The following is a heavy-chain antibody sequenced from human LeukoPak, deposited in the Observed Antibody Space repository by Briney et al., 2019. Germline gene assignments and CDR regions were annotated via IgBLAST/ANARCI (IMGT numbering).Heavy chain of an antibody. CDR1: GFTFSSYA. D-gene: IGHD6-13*01. Sequence: GGSLRLSCAASGFTFSSYAMHWVRQAPGKGLEYVSAISSNGGSTYYANSVKGRFTISRDNSKNTLYLQMGSLRAEDMAVYYCARDALIAAAGNRNNWFDPWGQGTLVTVSS. CDR2: ISSNGGST. V-gene: IGHV3-64*01. J-gene: IGHJ5*02. CDR3: ARDALIAAAGNRNNWFDP.